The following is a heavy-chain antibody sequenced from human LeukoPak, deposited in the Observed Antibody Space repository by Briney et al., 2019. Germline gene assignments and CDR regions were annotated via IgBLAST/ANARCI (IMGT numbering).Heavy chain of an antibody. V-gene: IGHV3-23*01. CDR3: AKGAAGGSGSYYQKNWFDP. D-gene: IGHD3-10*01. CDR1: GFTFSNYG. CDR2: ISGSGGST. Sequence: GGSLRLSCAASGFTFSNYGMHWVRQAPGKGLEWVSAISGSGGSTYYADSVEGRFTISRDNSKNTLYLQMNSLRAEDTAVYYCAKGAAGGSGSYYQKNWFDPWGQGTLVTVSS. J-gene: IGHJ5*02.